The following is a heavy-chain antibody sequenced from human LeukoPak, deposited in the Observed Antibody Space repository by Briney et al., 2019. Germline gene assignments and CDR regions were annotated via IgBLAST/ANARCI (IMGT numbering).Heavy chain of an antibody. V-gene: IGHV4-38-2*01. CDR2: IYPSGNT. CDR1: GYSISSGYS. J-gene: IGHJ4*02. Sequence: SETLSLTCPVSGYSISSGYSWGWLRHPPGKGLEWIGNIYPSGNTYYNPSLKSRVTISRDTSKNQFSLKLSSVTAADTAVYYCARTQGRYYFDYWGQGTLVTVSS. CDR3: ARTQGRYYFDY.